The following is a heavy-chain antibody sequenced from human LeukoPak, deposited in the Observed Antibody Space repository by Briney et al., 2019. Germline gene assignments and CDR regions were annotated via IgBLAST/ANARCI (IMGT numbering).Heavy chain of an antibody. V-gene: IGHV1-2*04. Sequence: APVKVSCKASGYTFTGYYMHWVRQAPGQGLEWMGWINPNSGGTNYAQKFQGWVTMTRDTSISTAYMELSRLRSDDTAVYYCARAGRAPAHSGIAVAQPGFDPWGQGTLVTVSS. D-gene: IGHD6-19*01. CDR1: GYTFTGYY. CDR3: ARAGRAPAHSGIAVAQPGFDP. J-gene: IGHJ5*02. CDR2: INPNSGGT.